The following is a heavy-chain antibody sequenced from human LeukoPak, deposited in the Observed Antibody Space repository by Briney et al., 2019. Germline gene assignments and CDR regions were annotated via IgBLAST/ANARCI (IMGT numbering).Heavy chain of an antibody. J-gene: IGHJ4*02. Sequence: GGSLRLSRAASGFTFSSYWMSWVRQAPGKGLEWVANIKQDGSEKYYVDSVKGRFTISRDNAKNSLYLQMNSLRAEDTAVYYCARDSYSSGWYSHYFDYWGQGTLVTVSS. CDR2: IKQDGSEK. CDR3: ARDSYSSGWYSHYFDY. D-gene: IGHD6-19*01. CDR1: GFTFSSYW. V-gene: IGHV3-7*01.